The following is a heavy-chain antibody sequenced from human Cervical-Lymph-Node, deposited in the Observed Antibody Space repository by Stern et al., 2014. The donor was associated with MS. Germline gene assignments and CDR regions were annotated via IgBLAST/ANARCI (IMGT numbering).Heavy chain of an antibody. V-gene: IGHV1-46*01. CDR1: GYTFTSYY. CDR3: ARAGVETWEPTHFDY. D-gene: IGHD1-26*01. CDR2: INPSGGST. J-gene: IGHJ4*02. Sequence: QVQLGQSGAEVKKPGASVKVSCKASGYTFTSYYMHWVRQAPGQGLEWMGIINPSGGSTSYAQKFQGRVTMTRDTSTSTVYMELSSLRSEDTAVYYCARAGVETWEPTHFDYWGQGTLVTVSS.